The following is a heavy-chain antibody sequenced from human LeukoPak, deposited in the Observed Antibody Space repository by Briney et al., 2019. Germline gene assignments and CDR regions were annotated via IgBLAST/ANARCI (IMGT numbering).Heavy chain of an antibody. Sequence: GGSLRLSCAASGFTFRDAWMTWVRQAPGKGLEWVGRIRSRADGGTAEYATAVEGRFTISRDNSKNTLYLQMNSLRAEDTAVYYCARVWLDDILTGYYDYWGQGTLVTVSS. J-gene: IGHJ4*02. D-gene: IGHD3-9*01. CDR3: ARVWLDDILTGYYDY. CDR2: IRSRADGGTA. V-gene: IGHV3-15*01. CDR1: GFTFRDAW.